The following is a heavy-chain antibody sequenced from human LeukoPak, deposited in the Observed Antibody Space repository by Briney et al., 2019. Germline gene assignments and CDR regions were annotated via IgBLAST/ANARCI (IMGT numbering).Heavy chain of an antibody. CDR3: AKDLSWFGGSLATFGY. V-gene: IGHV3-23*01. CDR1: GFTFSRYA. CDR2: IGGSGGTT. D-gene: IGHD3-10*01. Sequence: GGSLRLSCAASGFTFSRYAMSWVRQAPGKVLEWVSSIGGSGGTTYYADSVQGRFTISRDNSKNTLYLQMNSLSAEDTAVYYCAKDLSWFGGSLATFGYWGQGTLVTVSS. J-gene: IGHJ4*02.